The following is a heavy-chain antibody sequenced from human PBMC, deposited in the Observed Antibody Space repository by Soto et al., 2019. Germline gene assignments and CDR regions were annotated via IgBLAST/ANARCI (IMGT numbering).Heavy chain of an antibody. CDR3: ARYGVVVPAATSYYYYGMDV. CDR1: GYSFTSYW. D-gene: IGHD2-2*01. V-gene: IGHV5-51*01. Sequence: PGESLKISGKGSGYSFTSYWIGWVRQMPGKGLEWMGIIYPGDSDTRYSPSFQGQVTISADKSISTAYLQWSSLKASDTAMYYCARYGVVVPAATSYYYYGMDVWGQGTTVTVSS. CDR2: IYPGDSDT. J-gene: IGHJ6*02.